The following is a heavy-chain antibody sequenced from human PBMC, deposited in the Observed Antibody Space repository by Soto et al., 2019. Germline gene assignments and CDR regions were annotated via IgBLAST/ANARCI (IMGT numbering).Heavy chain of an antibody. CDR3: ARVQVDYHTPDALDI. Sequence: PGGSLRLSCAASGFTFSSYAMSWVRQAPGKGLEWVSAISGSGGSTYYADSVKGRFTISRDNSKNTLYLQMNSLRAEDTAVYYCARVQVDYHTPDALDIWGQGTMVTVSS. J-gene: IGHJ3*02. CDR1: GFTFSSYA. V-gene: IGHV3-23*01. D-gene: IGHD3-16*01. CDR2: ISGSGGST.